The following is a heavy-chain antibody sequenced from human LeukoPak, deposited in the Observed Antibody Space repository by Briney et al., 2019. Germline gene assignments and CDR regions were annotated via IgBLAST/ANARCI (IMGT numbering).Heavy chain of an antibody. CDR2: IYYSGTT. CDR3: ARDFPGGASNIDH. D-gene: IGHD1-26*01. Sequence: PSETLSLTCTVSGGPILSSSYYWGWIRQPPGKGLEWIGSIYYSGTTFYNASLKSRVTISVDTSKNQFSPKLSSVTAADTAVYYCARDFPGGASNIDHWGQGTLVSVSS. V-gene: IGHV4-39*07. J-gene: IGHJ4*02. CDR1: GGPILSSSYY.